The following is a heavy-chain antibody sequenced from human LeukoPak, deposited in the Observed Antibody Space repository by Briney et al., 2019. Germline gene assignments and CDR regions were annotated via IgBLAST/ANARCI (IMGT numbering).Heavy chain of an antibody. CDR3: ARVGTIAAAGTYDY. V-gene: IGHV3-11*05. CDR1: GFTFSDNY. J-gene: IGHJ4*02. D-gene: IGHD6-13*01. CDR2: IGSSGSFT. Sequence: PGGSLRLSCAASGFTFSDNYMSWIRQAPGKGLGWVSYIGSSGSFTNYADSVKGRFTISRDNTKNSLYLQMNSLRPEDTAVYYCARVGTIAAAGTYDYWGQGTLVAVSS.